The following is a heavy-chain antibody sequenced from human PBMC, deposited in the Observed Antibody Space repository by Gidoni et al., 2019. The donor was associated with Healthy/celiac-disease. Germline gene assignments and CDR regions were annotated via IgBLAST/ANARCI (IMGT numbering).Heavy chain of an antibody. CDR1: GGSISSYY. J-gene: IGHJ4*02. D-gene: IGHD3-16*01. V-gene: IGHV4-59*08. CDR3: ARGGAPGRFDY. Sequence: QVQLQESRPGLVKPSETLSLTCSVSGGSISSYYWSWIRQPPGKGLEWIGYIYYSGSTNSNPSLKSRVTISVDTSKNQFSLKLSSVTAADTAVYYCARGGAPGRFDYWGQGTLVTVSS. CDR2: IYYSGST.